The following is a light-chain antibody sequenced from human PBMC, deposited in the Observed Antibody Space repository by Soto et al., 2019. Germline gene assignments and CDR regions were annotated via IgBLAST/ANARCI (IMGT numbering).Light chain of an antibody. CDR1: QGISDY. V-gene: IGKV1-27*01. CDR2: SAS. CDR3: QYLNSFPLT. J-gene: IGKJ4*01. Sequence: DIQMTQSPSSLSASVGDRVTVTCRASQGISDYLACYQRKPGKVPDLLISSASTLQSGAPSRFTASGSGTELAPTISSLQAEDVAIYCCQYLNSFPLTFGGGTKVEIK.